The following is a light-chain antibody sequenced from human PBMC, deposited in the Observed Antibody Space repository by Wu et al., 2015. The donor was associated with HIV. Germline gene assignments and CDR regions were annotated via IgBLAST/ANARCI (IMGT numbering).Light chain of an antibody. CDR2: GAS. CDR3: QQYGGSPLYT. V-gene: IGKV3-20*01. Sequence: EVVLTQSPGTLSLSAGERATLSCRASQSISSSYLAWYQQKPGQAPRLLIYGASSRATGIPDRFSGSGSGTDFTLTISRPEPEDFAVYYCQQYGGSPLYTFGQGTKLEIK. J-gene: IGKJ2*01. CDR1: QSISSSY.